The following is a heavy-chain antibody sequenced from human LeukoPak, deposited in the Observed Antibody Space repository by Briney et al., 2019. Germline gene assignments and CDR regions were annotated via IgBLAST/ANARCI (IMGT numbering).Heavy chain of an antibody. Sequence: GGSLRLSCAASGFTFSSYGMHWVRQAPGKGLEWVAVIWYGGSNKYYADSVKGRFTISRDNSKNTLYLQMNSLRAEDTAVYYCARGTVWSGYDSVDYWGQGTLVTVSS. CDR2: IWYGGSNK. CDR1: GFTFSSYG. CDR3: ARGTVWSGYDSVDY. V-gene: IGHV3-33*08. J-gene: IGHJ4*02. D-gene: IGHD3-3*01.